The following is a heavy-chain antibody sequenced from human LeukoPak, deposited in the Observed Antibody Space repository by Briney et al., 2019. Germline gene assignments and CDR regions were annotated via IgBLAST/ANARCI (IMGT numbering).Heavy chain of an antibody. Sequence: SVKVSCKASGYTFTGYYMHWVRQAPGQGLEWMGRIIPILGIANYAQKFQGRVTITADKSTSTAYMELSSLRSEDTAVYYCARAASGYSYGDYFDYWGQGTLVTVSS. CDR1: GYTFTGYY. D-gene: IGHD5-18*01. CDR2: IIPILGIA. V-gene: IGHV1-69*04. J-gene: IGHJ4*02. CDR3: ARAASGYSYGDYFDY.